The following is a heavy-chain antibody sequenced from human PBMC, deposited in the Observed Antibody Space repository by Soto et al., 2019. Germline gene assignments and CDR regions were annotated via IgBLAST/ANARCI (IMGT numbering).Heavy chain of an antibody. CDR3: AKRGYCSSRNCRHDFDY. CDR2: IGDSGVDT. CDR1: GFTFRSYS. D-gene: IGHD2-2*01. V-gene: IGHV3-23*01. Sequence: GGSLRLSCAASGFTFRSYSMSWVRQAPGKGLEWVALIGDSGVDTFYADSVKGRFTISRDNSRDTVHLQMNSLRGEDTALYYCAKRGYCSSRNCRHDFDYWGQGTLVTVSS. J-gene: IGHJ4*02.